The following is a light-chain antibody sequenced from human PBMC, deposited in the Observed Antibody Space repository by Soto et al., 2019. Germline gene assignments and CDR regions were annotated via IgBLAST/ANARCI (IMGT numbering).Light chain of an antibody. CDR3: QQSYRTPYT. Sequence: DIQMTQSPSSLSASVGDRVTITCRASQGINKWLAWYQQKPGKAPQLLISAASTLRSGVPSRFSGSGSGTDFTLTIGSLQPEDFSTYYCQQSYRTPYTFGQGTKVDIK. CDR2: AAS. J-gene: IGKJ2*01. CDR1: QGINKW. V-gene: IGKV1-39*01.